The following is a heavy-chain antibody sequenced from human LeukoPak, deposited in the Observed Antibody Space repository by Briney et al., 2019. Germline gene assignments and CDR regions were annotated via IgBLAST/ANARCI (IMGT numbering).Heavy chain of an antibody. CDR3: ARVTLAISSGYDL. CDR1: GFTISDNY. V-gene: IGHV3-66*01. Sequence: PGGSLRLSCGVSGFTISDNYMTWVRQAPGKGLEWVSVIYKDGSTYYADSVKGRFTISRDNSKNTLYLQMNSLRAEDTAVYYCARVTLAISSGYDLWGQGTLVTVSS. CDR2: IYKDGST. D-gene: IGHD5-12*01. J-gene: IGHJ4*02.